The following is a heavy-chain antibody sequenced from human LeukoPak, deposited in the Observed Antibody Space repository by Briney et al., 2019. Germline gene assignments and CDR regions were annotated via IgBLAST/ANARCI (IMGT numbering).Heavy chain of an antibody. D-gene: IGHD3-22*01. CDR2: INPNSGGT. J-gene: IGHJ4*02. Sequence: GASVKVSCKASGYTFTGYYMHWVRQAPGQGLEWMGWINPNSGGTNYAQKFQGRVTMTRDTSISTAYMELSRLRSDDTAVYYCARGMYYYDSSGYYSSIFDYWGQGTLVTVSS. CDR3: ARGMYYYDSSGYYSSIFDY. CDR1: GYTFTGYY. V-gene: IGHV1-2*02.